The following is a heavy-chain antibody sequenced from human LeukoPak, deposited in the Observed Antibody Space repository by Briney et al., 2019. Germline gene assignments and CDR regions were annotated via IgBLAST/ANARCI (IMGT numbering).Heavy chain of an antibody. V-gene: IGHV1-69*04. J-gene: IGHJ1*01. D-gene: IGHD6-19*01. Sequence: ASVKVSCKASGGTFSSYAISWVRQAPGQGLEWMGRIIPILGIANYAQKFQGRVTITADKSTSTAYMELSSLRSEDTAVYYCAKTYSSGWYGVFQHWGQGTLVTVSS. CDR2: IIPILGIA. CDR1: GGTFSSYA. CDR3: AKTYSSGWYGVFQH.